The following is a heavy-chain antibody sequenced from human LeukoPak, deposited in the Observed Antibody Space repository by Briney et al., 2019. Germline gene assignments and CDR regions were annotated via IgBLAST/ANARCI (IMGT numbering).Heavy chain of an antibody. J-gene: IGHJ4*02. CDR3: ARDQSYYDSSGYYYPY. CDR2: INWNGGST. Sequence: GGSLRLSCAASGFTFDDYGMSWVRQAPGKGLEWVSGINWNGGSTGYAYSVKGRFTISRANAKNSLYLQMHSLRAEDTALYYCARDQSYYDSSGYYYPYWGQGTLVTVSS. CDR1: GFTFDDYG. D-gene: IGHD3-22*01. V-gene: IGHV3-20*04.